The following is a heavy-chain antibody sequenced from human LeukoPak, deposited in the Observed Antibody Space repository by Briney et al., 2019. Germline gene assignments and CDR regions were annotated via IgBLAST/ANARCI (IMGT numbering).Heavy chain of an antibody. Sequence: GGSLRLAWAAAGFTFDGYAMHCVRQAPGKGRGWVSFISWDGGSTYYAASVKGRFTISRDNSKNSLYLQMNSLRAEDTALYSCAKDIRGRTSWYGLDYWGQGPLVTVSS. V-gene: IGHV3-43D*03. D-gene: IGHD2-2*01. CDR1: GFTFDGYA. CDR2: ISWDGGST. J-gene: IGHJ4*02. CDR3: AKDIRGRTSWYGLDY.